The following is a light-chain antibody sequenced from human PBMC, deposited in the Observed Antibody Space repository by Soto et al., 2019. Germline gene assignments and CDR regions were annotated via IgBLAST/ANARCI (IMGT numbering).Light chain of an antibody. CDR2: EVS. Sequence: QSALTQPASVSGSPGQSITISCTGTSSDVGAYNYVSWYQQHPGKAPKLMIYEVSNRPSGLSNRFSGSKSGDTASLTISGLQAEDEGEYYGSSYTSGSTWVFGGGTKLTVL. J-gene: IGLJ3*02. CDR3: SSYTSGSTWV. V-gene: IGLV2-14*01. CDR1: SSDVGAYNY.